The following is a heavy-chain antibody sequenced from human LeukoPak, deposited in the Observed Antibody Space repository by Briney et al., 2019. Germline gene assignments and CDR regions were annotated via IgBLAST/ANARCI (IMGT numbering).Heavy chain of an antibody. J-gene: IGHJ3*02. V-gene: IGHV3-30*02. CDR2: VRYDGSNK. CDR1: GFTFSSYG. CDR3: AKDRDDYGDYGLPYGAFDI. Sequence: PGGSLRLSCAASGFTFSSYGMHWVRQAPGKGLEWVAFVRYDGSNKYYADSVKGRFTISRDNSKNTLYLQMNSLRAEDTAVYYCAKDRDDYGDYGLPYGAFDIWGQGTMVTVSS. D-gene: IGHD4-17*01.